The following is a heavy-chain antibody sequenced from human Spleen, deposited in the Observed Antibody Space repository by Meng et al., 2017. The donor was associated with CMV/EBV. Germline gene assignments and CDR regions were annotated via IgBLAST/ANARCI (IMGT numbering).Heavy chain of an antibody. Sequence: SVKVSCKASGGTFSSYAITWVRQAPGQGLEWMGGIIPTFGTANYAQKFQGRVTIATDESTDAAYMELRSLRSEDTAVYYCARGWEDGDPLTYIFDSWGQGTLVTVSS. J-gene: IGHJ4*02. CDR2: IIPTFGTA. V-gene: IGHV1-69*05. CDR3: ARGWEDGDPLTYIFDS. CDR1: GGTFSSYA. D-gene: IGHD4-17*01.